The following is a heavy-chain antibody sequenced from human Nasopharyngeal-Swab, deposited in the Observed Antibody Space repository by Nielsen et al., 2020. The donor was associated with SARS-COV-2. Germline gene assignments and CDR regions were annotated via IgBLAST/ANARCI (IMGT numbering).Heavy chain of an antibody. J-gene: IGHJ3*02. V-gene: IGHV1-18*01. CDR3: ARDNESSDYYAYDI. CDR2: ISAYNGNT. D-gene: IGHD4-17*01. Sequence: ASVKVSCKASGYTFITFGVTWVRQAPGQGLEWMGWISAYNGNTNYAQKFQDRVTMTTDTSTTTAYMELRGLKTDDTAVYYCARDNESSDYYAYDIWGQGTTVTVSS. CDR1: GYTFITFG.